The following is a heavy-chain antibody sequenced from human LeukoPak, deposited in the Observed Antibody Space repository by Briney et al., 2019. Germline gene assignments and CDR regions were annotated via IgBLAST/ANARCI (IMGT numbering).Heavy chain of an antibody. J-gene: IGHJ6*03. D-gene: IGHD1-20*01. CDR2: INPNSGGT. CDR1: GYTFTGYY. CDR3: AREPEITGTTLVSDYYYMDV. V-gene: IGHV1-2*02. Sequence: ASVKVSCKASGYTFTGYYMHWVRQAPGQGLEWMGWINPNSGGTNYAQKFQGRVTMTRDTSISTAYMELSRLRSDDTAVYYCAREPEITGTTLVSDYYYMDVWGKGTTVTVSS.